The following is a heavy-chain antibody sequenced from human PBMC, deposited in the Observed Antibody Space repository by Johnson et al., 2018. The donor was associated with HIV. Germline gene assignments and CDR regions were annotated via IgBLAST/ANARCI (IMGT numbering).Heavy chain of an antibody. CDR2: ISYDGSNK. Sequence: QVQLVESGGGVVQPGRSLRLSCAASGFIFSSYVMYWVRQAPGKGLEWVAVISYDGSNKYYADSVKGRFTISRDNSKNTLYLQMNSLRAEDTAVYYCAKDNPRLGGAFDIWGQGTMVTVSS. V-gene: IGHV3-30*18. CDR1: GFIFSSYV. D-gene: IGHD3-16*01. J-gene: IGHJ3*02. CDR3: AKDNPRLGGAFDI.